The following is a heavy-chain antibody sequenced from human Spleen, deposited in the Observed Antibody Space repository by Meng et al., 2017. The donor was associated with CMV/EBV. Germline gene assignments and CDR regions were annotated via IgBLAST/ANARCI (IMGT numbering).Heavy chain of an antibody. D-gene: IGHD3-10*01. CDR1: GFTFSSYA. J-gene: IGHJ4*02. V-gene: IGHV3-23*01. CDR3: AKVGDRGYFDY. Sequence: CAASGFTFSSYAMSWVRQAPGKGLEWVSAISGSGGGTYYADSVKGRFTISRDNSKNTLYLQMNSLRAEDTAVYYCAKVGDRGYFDYWGQGTLVTVSS. CDR2: ISGSGGGT.